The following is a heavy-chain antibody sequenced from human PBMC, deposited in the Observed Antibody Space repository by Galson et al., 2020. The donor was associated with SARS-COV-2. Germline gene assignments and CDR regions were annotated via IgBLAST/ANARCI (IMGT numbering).Heavy chain of an antibody. CDR2: IHDYGGST. D-gene: IGHD7-27*01. J-gene: IGHJ4*02. Sequence: GESLKISCAASGFTFNNFAMSWVRQAPGKGLEWVSGIHDYGGSTYYADSVKGRFIVSRDNSKNTVYLQMNSLRAEDTAVYYCAKATPTSWATFDNWGRGTLVTVSS. CDR3: AKATPTSWATFDN. V-gene: IGHV3-23*01. CDR1: GFTFNNFA.